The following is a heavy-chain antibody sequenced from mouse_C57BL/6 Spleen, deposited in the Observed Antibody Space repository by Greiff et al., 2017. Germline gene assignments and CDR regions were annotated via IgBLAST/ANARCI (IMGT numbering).Heavy chain of an antibody. D-gene: IGHD1-1*01. J-gene: IGHJ2*01. CDR2: IYPGDGDT. CDR1: GYAFSSSW. Sequence: QVQLQQSGPELVKPGASVKISCKASGYAFSSSWMNWVKQRPGKGLEWIGRIYPGDGDTNYNGKFKGKATLTADKSSSTAYMQLSSLTSEDSAVYFCARKRDYYALDYWGQGTTLTVSS. V-gene: IGHV1-82*01. CDR3: ARKRDYYALDY.